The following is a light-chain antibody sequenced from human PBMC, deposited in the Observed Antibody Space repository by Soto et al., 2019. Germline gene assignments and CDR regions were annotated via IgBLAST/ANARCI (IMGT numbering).Light chain of an antibody. V-gene: IGKV3-20*01. CDR3: QQYNNWLWT. J-gene: IGKJ1*01. CDR1: QSVSSSY. CDR2: GAS. Sequence: EIVLTQSPGTLSLSPGERATLSCMASQSVSSSYLAWYQQKPGQAPRLLIYGASSRATGIPARFSGSGSGIEFTLTISSLQSEDFAVYYCQQYNNWLWTFGQGTKVDIK.